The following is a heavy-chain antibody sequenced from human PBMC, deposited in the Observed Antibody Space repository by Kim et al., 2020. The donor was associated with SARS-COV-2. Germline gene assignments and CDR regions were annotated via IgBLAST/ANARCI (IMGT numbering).Heavy chain of an antibody. D-gene: IGHD2-21*02. J-gene: IGHJ1*01. CDR1: GDSISSYY. CDR3: ARSEYCGGDCYSNGGLGAEYFQH. Sequence: SETLSLTCAVSGDSISSYYWSWIRQPPGKGLEWIGYIYDSGSTNYNPSLTSRVTISVDTSKNQISLRLSSVTAADTAVYYCARSEYCGGDCYSNGGLGAEYFQHWGQGTLVTVSS. V-gene: IGHV4-59*08. CDR2: IYDSGST.